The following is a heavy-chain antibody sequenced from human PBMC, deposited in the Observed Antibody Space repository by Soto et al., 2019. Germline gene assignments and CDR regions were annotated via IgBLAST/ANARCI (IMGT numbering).Heavy chain of an antibody. D-gene: IGHD3-9*01. J-gene: IGHJ4*02. CDR3: ARASNPEFDGGSDY. Sequence: ASVKVSCKASGYTFTSYAMHWVRQAPGQRLEWMGWINAGNGNTKYSQKFQGRVTITRDTSASTAYMELSSLRSEDTAVYYCARASNPEFDGGSDYWGQGTLVTVSS. V-gene: IGHV1-3*01. CDR1: GYTFTSYA. CDR2: INAGNGNT.